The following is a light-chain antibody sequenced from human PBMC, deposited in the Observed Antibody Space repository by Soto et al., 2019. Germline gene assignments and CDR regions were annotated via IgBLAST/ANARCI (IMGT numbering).Light chain of an antibody. Sequence: EVVLTQSPGTLSLSPGERATLSCRASRTVDGNYLAWYHQKPGQPPRLLIHSASTRAPGIPGRFSASGAGTDFTLTISRLEPEDSAVYYCQQYSASPRTFGPGTKVDIK. CDR1: RTVDGNY. J-gene: IGKJ3*01. CDR3: QQYSASPRT. CDR2: SAS. V-gene: IGKV3-20*01.